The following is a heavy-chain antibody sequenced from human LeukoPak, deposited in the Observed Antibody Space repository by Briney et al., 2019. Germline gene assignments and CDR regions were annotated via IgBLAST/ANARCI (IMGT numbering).Heavy chain of an antibody. CDR2: IYHSGST. CDR1: GGSISSSYW. CDR3: ARDFYCSSTTCNNWFDP. V-gene: IGHV4-4*02. J-gene: IGHJ5*02. D-gene: IGHD2-2*01. Sequence: PSGTLSLTCAVSGGSISSSYWWTWVRQPPGKGLEWIGEIYHSGSTNYNPSLKSRLTISVDKSKNQFSLKLSSVTAADTALYYCARDFYCSSTTCNNWFDPWGQGTLVSVSS.